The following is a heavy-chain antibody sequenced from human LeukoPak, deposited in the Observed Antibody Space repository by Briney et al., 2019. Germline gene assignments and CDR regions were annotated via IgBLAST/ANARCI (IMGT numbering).Heavy chain of an antibody. V-gene: IGHV3-23*01. CDR2: ISGSGGST. D-gene: IGHD6-6*01. CDR1: GFTFSSYA. J-gene: IGHJ4*02. Sequence: QSGRSLRLSCAASGFTFSSYAMSWVRQAPGKGLEWVSAISGSGGSTYYADSVKGRFTISRDNSKNTLYLQMNSLRAEDTAVYYCARYDFIAARVDYWGQGTLVTVSS. CDR3: ARYDFIAARVDY.